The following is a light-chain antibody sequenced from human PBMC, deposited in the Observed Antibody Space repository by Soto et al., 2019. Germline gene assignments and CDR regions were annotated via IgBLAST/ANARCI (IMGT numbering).Light chain of an antibody. CDR1: QGISNY. V-gene: IGKV1-27*01. CDR2: AAS. J-gene: IGKJ4*01. CDR3: QKYNSAPVLT. Sequence: DIPMTQSPSSLSASVGDRVTITCRASQGISNYLAWYQQKPGKVPKLLMYAASTLQSGVPSRFSGSGSGTDFTLTISSLQPEDVATYYCQKYNSAPVLTFGGGTNVEIK.